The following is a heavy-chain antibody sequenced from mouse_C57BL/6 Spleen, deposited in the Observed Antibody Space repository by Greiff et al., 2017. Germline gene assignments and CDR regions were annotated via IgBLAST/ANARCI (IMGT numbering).Heavy chain of an antibody. J-gene: IGHJ3*01. CDR1: GYTFTSYW. V-gene: IGHV1-74*01. D-gene: IGHD2-1*01. CDR3: AIGGHDGNLFAY. CDR2: IHPSDSDT. Sequence: QVQLQQPGAELVKPGASVKVSCKASGYTFTSYWMHWVKQRPGQGLEWIGRIHPSDSDTNYNQKFKGKATLTVDKSASTAYMQLSSLTSEDSAVYYCAIGGHDGNLFAYWGQGTLVTVSA.